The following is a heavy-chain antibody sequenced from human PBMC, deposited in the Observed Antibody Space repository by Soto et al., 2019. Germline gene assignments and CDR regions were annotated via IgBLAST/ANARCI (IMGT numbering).Heavy chain of an antibody. D-gene: IGHD5-18*01. V-gene: IGHV4-34*01. CDR3: ASRYGYSFDY. Sequence: ASETLSLTCAVYGGSFSGYYWSWIRQPPGKGLEWIGEINHSGSTNYNPSLKSRVTISVDTSKNQLSLKLSSVTAADTAVYYCASRYGYSFDYWGQGTLVTVSS. CDR2: INHSGST. J-gene: IGHJ4*02. CDR1: GGSFSGYY.